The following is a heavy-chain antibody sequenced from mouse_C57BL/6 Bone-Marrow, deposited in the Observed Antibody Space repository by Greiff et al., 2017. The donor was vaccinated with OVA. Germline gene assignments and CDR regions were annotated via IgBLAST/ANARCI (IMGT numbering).Heavy chain of an antibody. V-gene: IGHV1-55*01. CDR3: ARWGDVDAMDY. Sequence: QVQLQQPGAELVKPGASVKMSCKASGYTFTSYWITWVKQRPGQGLEWIGDIYPGSGSTNYNEKFKSKATLTVDTSSSTAYMQLSSLTSEDAAVYYCARWGDVDAMDYWGQGTSVTVSS. J-gene: IGHJ4*01. D-gene: IGHD3-3*01. CDR2: IYPGSGST. CDR1: GYTFTSYW.